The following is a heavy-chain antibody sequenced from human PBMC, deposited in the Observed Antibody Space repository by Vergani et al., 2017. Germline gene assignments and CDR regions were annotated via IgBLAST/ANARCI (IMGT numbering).Heavy chain of an antibody. CDR1: GYTFTSYY. Sequence: QVQLVQSGAEVKKPGASVKVSCKASGYTFTSYYMHWVRQAPGQGLEWMGIINPSGGSTSYAQKFQGRVTMTRDTSTSTVYMELSSLRSEDTAVYYCAGRYGDYPYYYYGIDVWGQGTTVTVSS. V-gene: IGHV1-46*01. CDR2: INPSGGST. J-gene: IGHJ6*02. CDR3: AGRYGDYPYYYYGIDV. D-gene: IGHD4-17*01.